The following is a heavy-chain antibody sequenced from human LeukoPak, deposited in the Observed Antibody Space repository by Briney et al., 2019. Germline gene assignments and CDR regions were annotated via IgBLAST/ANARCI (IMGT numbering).Heavy chain of an antibody. J-gene: IGHJ4*02. CDR3: ARAPSFDYGGKGILDY. V-gene: IGHV3-48*03. CDR2: ISSSGSTI. Sequence: GGSLRLSCAASGFTFSSYEMNWVRQAPGKGLEWVSYISSSGSTIYYADSVKGRFTISRDNAKNSLYLQMNSLRAEDTAVYYCARAPSFDYGGKGILDYWGQGTLVTGSS. D-gene: IGHD4-23*01. CDR1: GFTFSSYE.